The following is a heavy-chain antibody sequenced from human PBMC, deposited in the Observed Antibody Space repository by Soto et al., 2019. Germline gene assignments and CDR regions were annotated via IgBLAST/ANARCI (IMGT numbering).Heavy chain of an antibody. CDR1: GFIFSNYG. J-gene: IGHJ4*02. Sequence: QVQLVESGGGVVQPGTSLRLSCAASGFIFSNYGMHWVRQAPGKGLEWVAVISHDGSNKYYADSVRGRFTISRDSSKKTLNLQRNSLRAEDTAVYYCAKTKEQQLVRLSFDYWGLGTQVTVSS. V-gene: IGHV3-30*18. CDR3: AKTKEQQLVRLSFDY. CDR2: ISHDGSNK. D-gene: IGHD6-13*01.